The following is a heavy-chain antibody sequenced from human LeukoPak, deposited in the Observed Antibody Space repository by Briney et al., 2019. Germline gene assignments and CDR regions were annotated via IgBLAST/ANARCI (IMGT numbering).Heavy chain of an antibody. CDR3: AKVYYYDNSGYYDYFDY. CDR1: ELHA. Sequence: PGGSLRLTCAASELHAMTWVRQGPGKGLEWVSAISRSGGSTYYADSVKGRFTISRDKSNNTMYLQMNSLRAEDTAIYYCAKVYYYDNSGYYDYFDYWGQGTLVTVSS. V-gene: IGHV3-23*01. CDR2: ISRSGGST. J-gene: IGHJ4*02. D-gene: IGHD3-22*01.